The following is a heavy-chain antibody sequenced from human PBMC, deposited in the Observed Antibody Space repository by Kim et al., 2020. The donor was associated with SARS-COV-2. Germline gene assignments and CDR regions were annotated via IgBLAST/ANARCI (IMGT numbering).Heavy chain of an antibody. J-gene: IGHJ4*02. V-gene: IGHV5-51*01. Sequence: GESLKISCKGSGYSFTSYWIGWVRQMPGKGLEWMGIIYPGDSDTRYSPSFQGQVTISADKSISTAYLQWSSLKASDTAMYYCARLVYYDSSGYYRTYYFDYWGQGTLVTVSS. CDR1: GYSFTSYW. D-gene: IGHD3-22*01. CDR3: ARLVYYDSSGYYRTYYFDY. CDR2: IYPGDSDT.